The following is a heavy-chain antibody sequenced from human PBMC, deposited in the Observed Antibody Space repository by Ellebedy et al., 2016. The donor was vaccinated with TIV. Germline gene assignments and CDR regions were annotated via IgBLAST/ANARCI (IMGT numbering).Heavy chain of an antibody. J-gene: IGHJ4*02. Sequence: ASVKVSCKTSGYTFTKYYFHWIRQAPGQGLEWMGVLDARVGSTTYAQSLQGRLTLTRDTSTRTVYMELSSLSSEDSAIYYCASVPSAGADFWGQGTLVTVSS. D-gene: IGHD4-17*01. V-gene: IGHV1-46*01. CDR3: ASVPSAGADF. CDR1: GYTFTKYY. CDR2: LDARVGST.